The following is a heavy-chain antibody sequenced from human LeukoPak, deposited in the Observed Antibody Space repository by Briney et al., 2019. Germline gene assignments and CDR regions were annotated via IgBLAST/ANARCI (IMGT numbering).Heavy chain of an antibody. J-gene: IGHJ3*02. CDR3: ARFRAYYGDYLGDAFDI. CDR1: GYTFTSYY. Sequence: ASVKVSCKASGYTFTSYYMHWVRQAPGQGLEWMGIINPSGGSTSYAQKFQGRVTMTRDTSTSTVYMELSSLRSEDTAVYYCARFRAYYGDYLGDAFDIWGQGTMVTVSS. V-gene: IGHV1-46*01. CDR2: INPSGGST. D-gene: IGHD4-17*01.